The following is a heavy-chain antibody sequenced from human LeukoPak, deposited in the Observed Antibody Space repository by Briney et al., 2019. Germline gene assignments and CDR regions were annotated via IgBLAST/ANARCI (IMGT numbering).Heavy chain of an antibody. J-gene: IGHJ4*02. CDR2: ISAYNGKT. CDR3: ARGGALTSFDC. CDR1: GFTFTSYG. V-gene: IGHV1-18*01. D-gene: IGHD1-26*01. Sequence: ASVKVSCKASGFTFTSYGISWVRQAPGQGLEWMGWISAYNGKTNYAEKFQGRVTMTTDTSTSTAYMDLRSLRSDDTAVYYCARGGALTSFDCWGQGTLITVSS.